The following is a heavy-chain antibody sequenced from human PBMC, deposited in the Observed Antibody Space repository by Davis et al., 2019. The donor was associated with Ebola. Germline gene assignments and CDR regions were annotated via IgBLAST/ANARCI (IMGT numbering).Heavy chain of an antibody. D-gene: IGHD3-16*01. CDR2: MYYSGSP. J-gene: IGHJ3*02. V-gene: IGHV4-61*01. CDR1: GCPASSASHY. CDR3: ARIQGGDDAFDI. Sequence: MPSEPLSPTCAPPGCPASSASHYWSWIRQPPGKGLEWIGYMYYSGSPNYNPSLNSRLTISVDTSKNQFSLKLTSVTAAETAVYYCARIQGGDDAFDIWGQGTMVSVSS.